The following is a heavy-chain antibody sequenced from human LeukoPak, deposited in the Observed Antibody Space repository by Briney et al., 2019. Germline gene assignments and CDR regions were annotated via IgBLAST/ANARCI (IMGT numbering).Heavy chain of an antibody. CDR1: GYSFNTYW. V-gene: IGHV5-51*01. D-gene: IGHD4-23*01. CDR2: IYPGDSDT. CDR3: ARHPTVVNGGDY. Sequence: GESLKISCKGSGYSFNTYWIAWVRQMPGKGLECMGIIYPGDSDTRYSPSFQGQVTISADKSISTAYLQWSSLKASDTAMYYCARHPTVVNGGDYWGQGTLVTVSS. J-gene: IGHJ4*02.